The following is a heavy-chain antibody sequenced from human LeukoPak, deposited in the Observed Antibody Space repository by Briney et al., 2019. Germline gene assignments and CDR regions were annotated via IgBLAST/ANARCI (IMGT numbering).Heavy chain of an antibody. CDR2: ISSSGSTI. J-gene: IGHJ4*02. CDR3: GRDLLVATSDY. V-gene: IGHV3-11*01. Sequence: GGSLRLSCAASGFTFSDYYMSWIRQAPGKGLEWVSYISSSGSTIYYADSVKGRFTISRDNAKNSLYLQMNSLRAEDTAVYYCGRDLLVATSDYWGQGTLVTVSS. CDR1: GFTFSDYY. D-gene: IGHD5-12*01.